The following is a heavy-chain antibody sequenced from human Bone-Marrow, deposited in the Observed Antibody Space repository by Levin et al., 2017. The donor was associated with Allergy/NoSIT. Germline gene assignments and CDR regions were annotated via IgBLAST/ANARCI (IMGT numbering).Heavy chain of an antibody. J-gene: IGHJ4*02. CDR3: ARFNGYDFDY. CDR1: GGSISGGGYY. V-gene: IGHV4-31*03. Sequence: PSETLSLTCTVSGGSISGGGYYWSWIRQHPGKGLEWIGYIYYSGNTYYNPSLKSRVIISVVTSTNQLSLKLTSVTVADTDVYYCARFNGYDFDYWGQGTLVTVSS. CDR2: IYYSGNT. D-gene: IGHD5-12*01.